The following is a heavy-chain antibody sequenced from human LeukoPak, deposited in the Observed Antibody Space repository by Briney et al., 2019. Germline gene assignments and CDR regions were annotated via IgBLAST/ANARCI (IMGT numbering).Heavy chain of an antibody. V-gene: IGHV3-74*01. Sequence: GGSLRLSCAASGFTLSSYWMNWLRQAAGKGLVWVSRIYSDGSTTSYADSVKGRFTISRDNAKNTLYLQMNSLRAEDTAVYYCTRGPYSGSATYYNDYWGQGTLVTASS. D-gene: IGHD3-10*01. J-gene: IGHJ4*02. CDR1: GFTLSSYW. CDR2: IYSDGSTT. CDR3: TRGPYSGSATYYNDY.